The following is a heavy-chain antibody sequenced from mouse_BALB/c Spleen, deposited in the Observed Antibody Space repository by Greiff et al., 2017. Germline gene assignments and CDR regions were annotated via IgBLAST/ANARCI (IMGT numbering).Heavy chain of an antibody. V-gene: IGHV5-12-1*01. CDR1: GFAFSSYE. J-gene: IGHJ2*01. CDR2: ISSGGGST. D-gene: IGHD2-1*01. CDR3: ARQGNYRFPYMDY. Sequence: EVKLVESGGGLVKPGGSLKLSCAASGFAFSSYEMSWVRQTPEKRLEWVAYISSGGGSTYYPDTVKGRFTISRDNAKNTLYLQMSSLKSEDTAMYDVARQGNYRFPYMDYWGQGTTLTVSS.